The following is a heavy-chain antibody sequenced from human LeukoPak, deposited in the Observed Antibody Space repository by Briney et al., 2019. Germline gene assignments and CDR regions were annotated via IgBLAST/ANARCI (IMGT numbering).Heavy chain of an antibody. V-gene: IGHV4-4*02. CDR1: GGFISSSNW. Sequence: SETLSLTRAVSGGFISSSNWWSGVRQPPGKGLEWIGEIYHSGSTNYNPSLKRRATISVDKSKNQCSLKLSSVTAADTAVYYCARQGGLWFGEVPGDYYYGMDVWGKGSTVTVSS. D-gene: IGHD3-10*01. CDR2: IYHSGST. J-gene: IGHJ6*01. CDR3: ARQGGLWFGEVPGDYYYGMDV.